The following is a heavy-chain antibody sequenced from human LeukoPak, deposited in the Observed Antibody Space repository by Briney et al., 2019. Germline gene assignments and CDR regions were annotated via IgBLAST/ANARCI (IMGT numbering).Heavy chain of an antibody. V-gene: IGHV3-74*01. CDR3: ARELVVRAGDYFDN. CDR1: GLTFSSYW. Sequence: GGSLRLSCAASGLTFSSYWMHWVRQVPGKGLVWVARINGDGSSIRYADSVKGRFTISRDNAKNTLFLQMNSLRVEDTAVYSCARELVVRAGDYFDNWGQGTLVTVSS. D-gene: IGHD2-2*01. J-gene: IGHJ4*02. CDR2: INGDGSSI.